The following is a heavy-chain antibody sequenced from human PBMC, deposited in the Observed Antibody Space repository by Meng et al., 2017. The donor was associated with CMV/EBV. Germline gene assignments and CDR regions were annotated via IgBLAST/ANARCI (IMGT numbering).Heavy chain of an antibody. D-gene: IGHD2-21*02. Sequence: GESLKISCAASGFTFSNAWMSWVRQAPGKGLEWVAVISYDGSNKYYADSAKGRFTISRDNSKNTLYLQMNSLRAEDTAVYYCARALLIPKGDDDYWGQGTLVTVSS. CDR2: ISYDGSNK. V-gene: IGHV3-30*03. J-gene: IGHJ4*02. CDR3: ARALLIPKGDDDY. CDR1: GFTFSNAW.